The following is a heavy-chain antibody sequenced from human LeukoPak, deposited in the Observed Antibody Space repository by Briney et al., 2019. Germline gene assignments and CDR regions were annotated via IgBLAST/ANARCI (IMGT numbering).Heavy chain of an antibody. V-gene: IGHV5-51*01. Sequence: GESLKISCKGSGYSFTSYWIGWVRQMPGKGLEWMGIIYPGDSDTRYSPSFQGQVTISADKSISTAYLQWSSLKASDTAMYYCARLVGRYCSSTSYLGGPFDYWGQGTLVTVSS. D-gene: IGHD2-2*01. CDR2: IYPGDSDT. J-gene: IGHJ4*02. CDR3: ARLVGRYCSSTSYLGGPFDY. CDR1: GYSFTSYW.